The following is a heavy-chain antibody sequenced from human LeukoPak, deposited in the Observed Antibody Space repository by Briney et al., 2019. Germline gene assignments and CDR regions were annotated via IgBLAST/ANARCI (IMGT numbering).Heavy chain of an antibody. CDR3: ARVTVGIRGLHFDS. CDR2: ISGSGGST. J-gene: IGHJ4*02. D-gene: IGHD3-10*01. CDR1: GFTFSSYA. Sequence: GGSLRLSCAASGFTFSSYAMSWVRQAPGKGLEWVSVISGSGGSTYYADSVKGRFTISRDNSKNTLYLQMNSLRAEDTAVYYCARVTVGIRGLHFDSWGQGTLVTVSS. V-gene: IGHV3-23*01.